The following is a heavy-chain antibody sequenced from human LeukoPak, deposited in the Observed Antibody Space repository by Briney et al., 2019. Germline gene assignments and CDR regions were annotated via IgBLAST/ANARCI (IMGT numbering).Heavy chain of an antibody. CDR1: GFTFSGSA. J-gene: IGHJ4*02. CDR2: IRSKANSYAT. V-gene: IGHV3-73*01. Sequence: PGGSLKLSCATSGFTFSGSAIHWVRQASGKGLEWIGRIRSKANSYATTDVASVKGGCTISRDDSKNTAYLQMNSLKTEDTAVYYCTRPSYDSSVSGVVYWGQGTLVTVSS. D-gene: IGHD3-22*01. CDR3: TRPSYDSSVSGVVY.